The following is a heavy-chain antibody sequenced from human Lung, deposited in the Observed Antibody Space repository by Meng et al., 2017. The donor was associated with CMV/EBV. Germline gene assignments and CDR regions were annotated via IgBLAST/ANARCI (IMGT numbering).Heavy chain of an antibody. Sequence: ESLKISXAASGFTFSSYWMHWVRQAPGKGLVWVSRINSDGSSTSYADSVKGRFTISRDNAKNTLYLQMNSLRAEDTAVYYCARAADLYDYYDSSGYYSYWGQGTLVTVSS. D-gene: IGHD3-22*01. V-gene: IGHV3-74*01. CDR3: ARAADLYDYYDSSGYYSY. CDR2: INSDGSST. CDR1: GFTFSSYW. J-gene: IGHJ4*02.